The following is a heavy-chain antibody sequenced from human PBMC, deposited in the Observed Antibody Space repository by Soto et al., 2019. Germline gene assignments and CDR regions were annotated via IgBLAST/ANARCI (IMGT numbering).Heavy chain of an antibody. CDR3: AKGGRGTYYYYYGMDV. D-gene: IGHD1-1*01. CDR2: ISYDGNNK. CDR1: GFTFSGYG. V-gene: IGHV3-30*18. Sequence: GGSLRLSCAASGFTFSGYGMHWVRQAPGKGLEWVAVISYDGNNKYYADSVKGRFTISRDNSKNTLYLQMNSLRAEDTVVYYCAKGGRGTYYYYYGMDVWGQGTTVTVSS. J-gene: IGHJ6*02.